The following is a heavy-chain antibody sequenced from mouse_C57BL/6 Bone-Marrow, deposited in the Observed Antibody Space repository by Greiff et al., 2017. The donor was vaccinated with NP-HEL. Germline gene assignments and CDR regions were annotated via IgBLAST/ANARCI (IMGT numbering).Heavy chain of an antibody. D-gene: IGHD2-2*01. CDR3: VRRGGGYGRGAMDY. Sequence: GGGLVQPKGSLKLSCAASGFSFNTYAMNWVRQAPGKGLEWVARIRSKSNNYATYYADSVKDRFTISRDDSESMLYLQMNNLKTEDTAMYYCVRRGGGYGRGAMDYWGQGTSVTVSS. CDR2: IRSKSNNYAT. CDR1: GFSFNTYA. V-gene: IGHV10-1*01. J-gene: IGHJ4*01.